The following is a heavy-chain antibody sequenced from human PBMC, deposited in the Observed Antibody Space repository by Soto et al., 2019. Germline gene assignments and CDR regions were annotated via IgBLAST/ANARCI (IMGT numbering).Heavy chain of an antibody. D-gene: IGHD3-10*01. CDR2: IFYSGDT. J-gene: IGHJ4*02. CDR1: GDSISTNAYY. V-gene: IGHV4-31*03. Sequence: SETLSLTCSVSGDSISTNAYYWTWIRQHPAKGLEWLGYIFYSGDTYYNPSLKSRVTISVDTSKNQFSLRLSSVTAADTAVYYCAREYGSGSYYYYWGQGTLVTVSS. CDR3: AREYGSGSYYYY.